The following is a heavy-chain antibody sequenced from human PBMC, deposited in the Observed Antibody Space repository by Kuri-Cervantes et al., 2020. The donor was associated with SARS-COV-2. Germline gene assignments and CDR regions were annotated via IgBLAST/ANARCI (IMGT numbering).Heavy chain of an antibody. CDR1: GGSLSSSNW. CDR3: ARTLDYYGSGTYCFDY. V-gene: IGHV4-4*02. CDR2: IYHSGST. D-gene: IGHD3-10*01. J-gene: IGHJ4*02. Sequence: SCAVSGGSLSSSNWWSWVRQPPGKGLEWIGEIYHSGSTNYNPSLKSRVTISVDKSKNQFSLKLSSVTAADTAVYYCARTLDYYGSGTYCFDYWGQGTLVTVSS.